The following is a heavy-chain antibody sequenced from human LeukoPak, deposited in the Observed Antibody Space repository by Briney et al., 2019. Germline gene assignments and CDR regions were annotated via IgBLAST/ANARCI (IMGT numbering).Heavy chain of an antibody. CDR2: ITSSSSTI. D-gene: IGHD6-19*01. Sequence: PGGSLRLSCSASGFTFINYSMNCVRQAPGKGLEWVSFITSSSSTIHYVDSVKGRFTISRDNAKNSLYLQMNSLRAEDTAVYYCARDRPGSGWYYFDSWGQGTLVTVSS. CDR3: ARDRPGSGWYYFDS. J-gene: IGHJ4*02. CDR1: GFTFINYS. V-gene: IGHV3-48*04.